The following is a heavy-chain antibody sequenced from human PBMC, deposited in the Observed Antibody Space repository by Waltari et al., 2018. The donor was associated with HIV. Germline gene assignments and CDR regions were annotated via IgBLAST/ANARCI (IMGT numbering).Heavy chain of an antibody. CDR1: GYTLTDLS. CDR2: FDPENDET. CDR3: ATEVELRG. J-gene: IGHJ4*02. Sequence: QFQRVQSGAEVKKPGASVKVSCKVSGYTLTDLSMQWVRQAPGKGLEWMGGFDPENDETIYAQRFQRRVTMTEDTSTDTAYMELNSLRSEDTAVYYCATEVELRGWGQGTLVTVSS. D-gene: IGHD1-7*01. V-gene: IGHV1-24*01.